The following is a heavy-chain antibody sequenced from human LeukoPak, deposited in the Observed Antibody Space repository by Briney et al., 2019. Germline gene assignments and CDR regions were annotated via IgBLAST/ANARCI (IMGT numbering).Heavy chain of an antibody. CDR3: ARRYCSNGNCFGFTLDC. D-gene: IGHD2-15*01. J-gene: IGHJ4*02. V-gene: IGHV3-23*01. Sequence: SGGSLRLSCAASGFTFSSYAMSWVRQAPGKGLEWVSRISGSGENTYYADSVKGRFTISRDNSKNTVHLQMNSLTAEDTAMYYCARRYCSNGNCFGFTLDCWGQGTLVTVSS. CDR1: GFTFSSYA. CDR2: ISGSGENT.